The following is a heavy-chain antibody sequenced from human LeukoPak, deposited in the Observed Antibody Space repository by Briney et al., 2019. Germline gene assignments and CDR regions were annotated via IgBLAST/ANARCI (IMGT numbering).Heavy chain of an antibody. CDR3: ARRGGKFAW. CDR1: GFSLSGFY. J-gene: IGHJ4*02. D-gene: IGHD3-10*01. Sequence: PSETLSLTCTVSGFSLSGFYWSWLRPPQGLGVVWIGKIKSSGRNNYRPALKSRVPMTIDTSKNQFTLQLSSVTAEDTAFYYCARRGGKFAWWGQGTLVTVSS. CDR2: IKSSGRN. V-gene: IGHV4-4*09.